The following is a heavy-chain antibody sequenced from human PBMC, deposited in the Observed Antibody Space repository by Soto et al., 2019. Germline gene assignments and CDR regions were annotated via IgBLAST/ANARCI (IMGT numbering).Heavy chain of an antibody. V-gene: IGHV3-66*01. CDR3: AKDGSQTISGSYLSS. Sequence: GGSLRLSCAASGITVYNNYMSWVRQAPGKGLEWVSVIYSGGSKSYADSVKGRFTISRDNSKNTLYLQMNSLRAEDTAVYYCAKDGSQTISGSYLSSWGQGSLVTVS. D-gene: IGHD1-26*01. CDR1: GITVYNNY. CDR2: IYSGGSK. J-gene: IGHJ5*02.